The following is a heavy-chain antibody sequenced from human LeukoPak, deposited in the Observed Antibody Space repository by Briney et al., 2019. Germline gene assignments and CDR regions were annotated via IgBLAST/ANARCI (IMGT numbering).Heavy chain of an antibody. D-gene: IGHD3-9*01. CDR2: IRYDGSNK. Sequence: GGSLRLSCAASGFTFSSYGMHWVRQAPGKGLEWVAFIRYDGSNKYYADSVKGRFTISRDNSKNTLYLQMNSLRAEDTAVYYCAKDTYNILTGFGAFDIWGQGTMVTVSS. V-gene: IGHV3-30*02. CDR1: GFTFSSYG. CDR3: AKDTYNILTGFGAFDI. J-gene: IGHJ3*02.